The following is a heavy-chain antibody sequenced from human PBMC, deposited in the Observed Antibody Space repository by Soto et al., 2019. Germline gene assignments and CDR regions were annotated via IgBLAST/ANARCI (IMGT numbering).Heavy chain of an antibody. CDR3: AGGGVRGVITRTRDYYGMDV. V-gene: IGHV5-51*01. J-gene: IGHJ6*02. CDR1: GYSLTSYW. D-gene: IGHD3-10*01. Sequence: LGESLKISCKGSGYSLTSYWIGWVRQMPGKGLEWMGIIYPGDSDTRYSPSFQGQVTISADKSISTAYLQWSSLKASDTAMYYCAGGGVRGVITRTRDYYGMDVWGQGTTVTVS. CDR2: IYPGDSDT.